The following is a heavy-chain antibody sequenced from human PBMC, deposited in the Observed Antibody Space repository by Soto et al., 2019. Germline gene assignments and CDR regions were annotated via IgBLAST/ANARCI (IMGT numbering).Heavy chain of an antibody. V-gene: IGHV3-49*03. D-gene: IGHD3-3*01. CDR1: GFTFGDYA. CDR3: TRDHESITIFGVVIEEGYGMDV. CDR2: IRSKAYGGTT. Sequence: PGGSLRLSCTASGFTFGDYAMSWFRQAPGKRLEWVGFIRSKAYGGTTEYAASVKGRFTISRDDSKSIAYLQMNSLKTEDTAVYYCTRDHESITIFGVVIEEGYGMDVWGQGTTVTVSS. J-gene: IGHJ6*02.